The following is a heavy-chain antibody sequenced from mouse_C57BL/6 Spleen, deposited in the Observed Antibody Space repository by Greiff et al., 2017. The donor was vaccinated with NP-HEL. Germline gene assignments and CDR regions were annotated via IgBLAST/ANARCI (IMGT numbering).Heavy chain of an antibody. V-gene: IGHV14-4*01. CDR3: TTGGYYGSEGY. Sequence: EVQLQQSGAELVRPGASVKLSCTASGFNIKDDYMHWVKQRPEQGLEWIGWIDPENGDTEYASKFQGKATITADTSSNTAYLQLSSLTSEDTAVYDCTTGGYYGSEGYWGQGTTLTVSS. CDR1: GFNIKDDY. J-gene: IGHJ2*01. D-gene: IGHD1-1*01. CDR2: IDPENGDT.